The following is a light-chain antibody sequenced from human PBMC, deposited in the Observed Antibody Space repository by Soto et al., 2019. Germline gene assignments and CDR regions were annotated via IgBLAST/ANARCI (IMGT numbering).Light chain of an antibody. CDR3: SSYKNTGTSVV. V-gene: IGLV2-14*03. Sequence: QSALTQPASVSGSPGQSITISCTGANIDVGSYAYVSWYRQVPGKAPKLLIYDVYKRPSGISNRFSGSKSGNTASLAISRLQAEDEADYYCSSYKNTGTSVVFGGGTKLTVL. CDR2: DVY. J-gene: IGLJ2*01. CDR1: NIDVGSYAY.